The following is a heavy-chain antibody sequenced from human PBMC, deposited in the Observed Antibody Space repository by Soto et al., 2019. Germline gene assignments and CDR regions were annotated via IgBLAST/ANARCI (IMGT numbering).Heavy chain of an antibody. Sequence: GASVKVSCKTSDYPFTSNRLSWVRRAPGQGLEWMGWISPHNGNAKYAQKFQDRVTMTADTAASTVYMELRSLRSDDSAVFYCARDRSGWYDFWGQGTLVTVSS. J-gene: IGHJ4*02. CDR1: DYPFTSNR. CDR2: ISPHNGNA. V-gene: IGHV1-18*01. D-gene: IGHD6-19*01. CDR3: ARDRSGWYDF.